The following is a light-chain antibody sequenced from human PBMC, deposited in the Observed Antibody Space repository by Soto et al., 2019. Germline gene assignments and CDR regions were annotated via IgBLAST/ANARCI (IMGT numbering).Light chain of an antibody. CDR2: HAS. V-gene: IGKV3-15*01. CDR3: QQYNEWPRT. J-gene: IGKJ4*02. Sequence: EIVMTQSPATLSVSPGERATLSCRASQSVSNNLAWDQQKPGQAPRLLIYHASTGATGIPARFSGSGSGTELTLTISSVQSEDFAVYYCQQYNEWPRTFGGGTKVEIK. CDR1: QSVSNN.